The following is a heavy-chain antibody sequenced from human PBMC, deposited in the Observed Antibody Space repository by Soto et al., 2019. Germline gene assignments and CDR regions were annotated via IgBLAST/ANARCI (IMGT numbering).Heavy chain of an antibody. CDR3: AKTNGYYDRRGALDI. J-gene: IGHJ3*02. D-gene: IGHD3-22*01. CDR1: GFTFSSYA. V-gene: IGHV3-23*01. CDR2: MSGSGGST. Sequence: GGSLRLSCPASGFTFSSYAMSLVRLAPGKGLEWVSAMSGSGGSTYYADSVGGRFTISRDNAKNTLYLQMNSLRAEDTAVYYCAKTNGYYDRRGALDIWAQGTMVTVSS.